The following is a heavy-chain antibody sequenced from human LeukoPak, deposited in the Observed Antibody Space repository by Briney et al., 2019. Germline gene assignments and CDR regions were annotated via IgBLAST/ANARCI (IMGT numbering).Heavy chain of an antibody. D-gene: IGHD5-18*01. CDR3: ARGRYSYGYGDY. Sequence: KPSETLSLTCAVYGGSFSGYYWSWIRQPPGKGLEWIGEINHSGSTNYNPSLKSRVTISVDTSKNQFSLKLSSVTAADTAVYYCARGRYSYGYGDYWGQGTLVTVSS. CDR2: INHSGST. J-gene: IGHJ4*02. CDR1: GGSFSGYY. V-gene: IGHV4-34*01.